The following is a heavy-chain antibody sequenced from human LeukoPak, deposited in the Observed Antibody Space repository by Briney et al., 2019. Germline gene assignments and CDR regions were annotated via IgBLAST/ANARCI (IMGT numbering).Heavy chain of an antibody. V-gene: IGHV3-23*01. CDR1: GFTLSSYA. Sequence: GGSLRLSCAASGFTLSSYAMSWVRQAPGKGLEWVSAISVSGNTYHADSVKGRFTISRDSSKNTLYLQMNRLRAEDAAVYYCASLKRGYDSSVFDYWGQGTLVTVSS. J-gene: IGHJ4*02. D-gene: IGHD5-12*01. CDR3: ASLKRGYDSSVFDY. CDR2: ISVSGNT.